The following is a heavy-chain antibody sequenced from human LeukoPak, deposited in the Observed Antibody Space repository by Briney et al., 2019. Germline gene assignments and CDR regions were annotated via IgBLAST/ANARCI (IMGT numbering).Heavy chain of an antibody. J-gene: IGHJ5*02. V-gene: IGHV1-18*01. CDR3: ARDQYPVVYYYNWFDP. Sequence: GASVKVSCKASGYTFTSYDISWVRQAPGQGLEWMGWISAYNGNTNYAQKLQGRVTMTTDTSTSTAYMELRSLRSDDTAVYYCARDQYPVVYYYNWFDPWGQGTLVTVSS. CDR1: GYTFTSYD. CDR2: ISAYNGNT. D-gene: IGHD3-22*01.